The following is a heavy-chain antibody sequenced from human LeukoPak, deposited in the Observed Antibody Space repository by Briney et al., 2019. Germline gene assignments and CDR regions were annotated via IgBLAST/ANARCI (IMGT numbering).Heavy chain of an antibody. CDR3: ARRNSIGVPGFYFDY. CDR2: LYYSGST. J-gene: IGHJ4*02. CDR1: GGSISSYY. Sequence: SETLSLTCTVSGGSISSYYWSWIRQPPEKGLEWIGYLYYSGSTNYNPSLKSRVTISVDTSKNQFSLKLSSVTAADTAVYYCARRNSIGVPGFYFDYWGQGTLVTVSS. V-gene: IGHV4-59*08. D-gene: IGHD3-3*02.